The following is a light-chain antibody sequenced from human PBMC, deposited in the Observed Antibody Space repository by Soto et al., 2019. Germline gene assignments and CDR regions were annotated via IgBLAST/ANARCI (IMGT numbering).Light chain of an antibody. CDR2: GAS. CDR3: QQYGSSPGP. CDR1: QSFSSN. J-gene: IGKJ1*01. Sequence: EIVMTQSPATLSVSPGDRATLSCRASQSFSSNLSWYQQKPGQAPRLLIYGASTRATGIPARFSGSGSGTEFTLTISGLQSEDFAVYYCQQYGSSPGPFGQGTKVDIK. V-gene: IGKV3-15*01.